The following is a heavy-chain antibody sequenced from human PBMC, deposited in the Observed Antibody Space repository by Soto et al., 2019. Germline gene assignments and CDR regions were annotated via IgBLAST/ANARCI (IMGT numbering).Heavy chain of an antibody. CDR2: ISPAGPT. D-gene: IGHD6-19*01. J-gene: IGHJ4*02. CDR3: ARDADSSGLHY. V-gene: IGHV3-53*01. CDR1: GFTVSGMF. Sequence: QTGGSLRLSCAASGFTVSGMFMNWVRQAPGKGLEWVSVISPAGPTYYADSVKGRFTISRDNSKNTLFLQLNNLRAEDTAVYYCARDADSSGLHYWGQGILVTVSS.